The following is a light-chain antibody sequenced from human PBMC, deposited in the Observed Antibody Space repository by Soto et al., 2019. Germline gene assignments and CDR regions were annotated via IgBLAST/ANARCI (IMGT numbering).Light chain of an antibody. J-gene: IGKJ1*01. CDR3: QQSYISPQT. CDR1: QTIMTY. CDR2: AAS. V-gene: IGKV1-39*01. Sequence: GDEVTITCRASQTIMTYLNWYQLKPGKPPRLLIYAASSLQSGVPSRFSGSGSGTDFTLTISSLQPEDFATYSCQQSYISPQTFGRGTKVDIK.